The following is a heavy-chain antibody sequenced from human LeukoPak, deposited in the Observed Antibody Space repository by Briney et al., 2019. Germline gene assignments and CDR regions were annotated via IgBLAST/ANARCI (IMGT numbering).Heavy chain of an antibody. CDR2: VYYSGST. J-gene: IGHJ4*02. V-gene: IGHV4-59*01. Sequence: SETLSLTCTVSGGSISTYFWSWIRQPPGKGLEWIGYVYYSGSTNYNPSLKSRVTILVDTSKNQFSLKLTSVTAADTAVYYCARSLKRGYSGYDSDYWGQGTLVTVSS. CDR3: ARSLKRGYSGYDSDY. CDR1: GGSISTYF. D-gene: IGHD5-12*01.